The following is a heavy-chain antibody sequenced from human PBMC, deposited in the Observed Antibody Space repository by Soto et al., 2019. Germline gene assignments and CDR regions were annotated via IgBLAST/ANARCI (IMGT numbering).Heavy chain of an antibody. D-gene: IGHD6-19*01. Sequence: QVQLQQWGAGLLKPSETLSLTCAVYGGSFSGYYWSWIRQPPGKGLEWIGEINHSGSTNYNPSLKSRVTISVDTSKNQFSLKLSSVTAADTAVYYCARVPWGYSSGWRPRPFDYWSQGTLVTVSS. CDR3: ARVPWGYSSGWRPRPFDY. V-gene: IGHV4-34*01. CDR1: GGSFSGYY. J-gene: IGHJ4*02. CDR2: INHSGST.